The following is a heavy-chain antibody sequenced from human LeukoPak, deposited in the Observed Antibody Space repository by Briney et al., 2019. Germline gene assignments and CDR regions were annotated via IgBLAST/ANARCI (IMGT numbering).Heavy chain of an antibody. CDR2: ISSSSSTM. V-gene: IGHV3-48*01. J-gene: IGHJ6*03. CDR3: ARDRIEQQRTLGRSTTYYNYYYMDV. D-gene: IGHD6-13*01. Sequence: PGGSLRLSCAASGFTFSSYSMNWVRQAPGKGLERVSYISSSSSTMYYADSVKGRFTISRDNAKNSLYLQMNSLRAEDTAVYYCARDRIEQQRTLGRSTTYYNYYYMDVWGKGTTVTVSS. CDR1: GFTFSSYS.